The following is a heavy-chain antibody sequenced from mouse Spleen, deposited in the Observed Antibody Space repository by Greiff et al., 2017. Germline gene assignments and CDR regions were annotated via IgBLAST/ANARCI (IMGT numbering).Heavy chain of an antibody. CDR3: ARYDGYPFDY. CDR1: GYALSSSW. V-gene: IGHV1-82*01. D-gene: IGHD2-3*01. J-gene: IGHJ2*01. Sequence: QVQLQQSGPELVKPGASVKISCKASGYALSSSWMNWVKQRPGKGLEWIGRIYPGDGDTNYNGKFKGKATLTADKSSSTAYMQLSSLTSEDSAVYFCARYDGYPFDYWGQGTTLTVSS. CDR2: IYPGDGDT.